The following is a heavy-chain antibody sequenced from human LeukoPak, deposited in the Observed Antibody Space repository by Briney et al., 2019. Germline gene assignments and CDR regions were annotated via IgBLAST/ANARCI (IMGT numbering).Heavy chain of an antibody. J-gene: IGHJ6*02. CDR1: GFTFSSYW. CDR2: IKQDGSEK. CDR3: ARVDSSGYYYYYYGMDV. D-gene: IGHD3-22*01. V-gene: IGHV3-7*01. Sequence: PGGSLRLSCAASGFTFSSYWMSWVRQAPGKGLEWVANIKQDGSEKYYVDSVKGRFTISRDNAKNSLYLQMNSLRAEDTAVYYRARVDSSGYYYYYYGMDVWGQGTTVTVSS.